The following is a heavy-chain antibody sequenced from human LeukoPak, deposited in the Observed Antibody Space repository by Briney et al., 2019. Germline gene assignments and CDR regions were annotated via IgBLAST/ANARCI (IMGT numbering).Heavy chain of an antibody. CDR3: AKVKGDLLWFGPRGPTLDAFDI. V-gene: IGHV3-23*01. D-gene: IGHD3-10*01. CDR1: GFTFSSYA. CDR2: ISGSGGST. J-gene: IGHJ3*02. Sequence: GGSLRLSCAASGFTFSSYAMSWVRQAPGKGLEWVSAISGSGGSTYYADSVKGRLTISRDNSKNTLYLQMNSLRAEDTAVYYCAKVKGDLLWFGPRGPTLDAFDIWGQGTMVTVSS.